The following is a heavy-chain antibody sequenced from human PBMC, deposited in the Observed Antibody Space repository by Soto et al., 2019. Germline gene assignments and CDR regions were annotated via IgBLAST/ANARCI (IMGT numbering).Heavy chain of an antibody. CDR1: GYSFTSYW. CDR3: ARLIRPSGSYFSPKAVLPNHAPNWFDP. Sequence: PGESLKISCKGSGYSFTSYWIGWVRQMPGKGLEWMGIIYPGDSDTRYSPSFQGQVTISADKSISTAYLQWSSLKASDTAMYYCARLIRPSGSYFSPKAVLPNHAPNWFDPWGKGTLVTVSS. CDR2: IYPGDSDT. D-gene: IGHD3-10*01. J-gene: IGHJ5*02. V-gene: IGHV5-51*01.